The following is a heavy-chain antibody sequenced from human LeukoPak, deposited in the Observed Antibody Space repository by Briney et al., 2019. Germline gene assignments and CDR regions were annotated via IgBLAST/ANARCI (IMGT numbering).Heavy chain of an antibody. Sequence: GGSLRLSCAASGFIFSNYAMSWVRQAPGKGLEWVSGISGNGGSTSYADSVKGRFTISRDNSKNTLYVQMNSLRAGDTAVYYCAKLVTGRPSGYMDVWGKGTTVTVSS. D-gene: IGHD6-6*01. CDR1: GFIFSNYA. CDR3: AKLVTGRPSGYMDV. V-gene: IGHV3-23*01. J-gene: IGHJ6*03. CDR2: ISGNGGST.